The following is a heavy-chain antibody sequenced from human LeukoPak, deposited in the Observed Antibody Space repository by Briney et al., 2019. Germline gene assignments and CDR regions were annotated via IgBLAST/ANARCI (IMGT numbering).Heavy chain of an antibody. CDR2: ISGSGGST. J-gene: IGHJ4*02. CDR3: AKGDSSGWYESDFDY. D-gene: IGHD6-19*01. V-gene: IGHV3-23*01. Sequence: GGSLRLSCAASGFTFSSYAMSWVRQAAEKGLEWVSAISGSGGSTYYADSVKGRFTISRDNSKNTPYLQMNSLRAEDTAVYYCAKGDSSGWYESDFDYWGQGTLVTVSS. CDR1: GFTFSSYA.